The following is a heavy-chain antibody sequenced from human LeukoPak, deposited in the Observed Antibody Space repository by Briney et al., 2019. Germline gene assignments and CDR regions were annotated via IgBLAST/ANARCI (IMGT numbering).Heavy chain of an antibody. CDR2: ISYDGSNK. D-gene: IGHD6-19*01. CDR1: GFTFSSYG. Sequence: PGRSLRLSCAASGFTFSSYGMHWVRQAPGKGLEWVAVISYDGSNKYYADSVKGRFTISRDNSKNTLYLQMNSLRAEDTAVYYCAKDTSSGPLYYGMDVWGQGTTVTVSS. J-gene: IGHJ6*02. V-gene: IGHV3-30*18. CDR3: AKDTSSGPLYYGMDV.